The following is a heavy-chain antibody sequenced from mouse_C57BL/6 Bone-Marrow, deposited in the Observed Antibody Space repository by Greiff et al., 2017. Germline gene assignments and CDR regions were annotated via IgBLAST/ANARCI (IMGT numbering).Heavy chain of an antibody. V-gene: IGHV14-2*01. CDR1: GFNIKDYY. CDR2: IDPEDGET. Sequence: VQLQQSGAELVKPGASVKLSCTASGFNIKDYYMHWVKQRTEQGLEWIGRIDPEDGETKYAQTFQGKATITADTAANTAYLQLSSLTSEDTAVYYCASWFAYWGQGTLVTVSA. J-gene: IGHJ3*01. CDR3: ASWFAY.